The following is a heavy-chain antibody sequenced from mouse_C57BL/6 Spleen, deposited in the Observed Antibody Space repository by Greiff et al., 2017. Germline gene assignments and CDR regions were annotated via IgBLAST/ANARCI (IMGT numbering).Heavy chain of an antibody. V-gene: IGHV1-64*01. Sequence: QVQLQQPGAELVKPGASVKLSCKASGYTFTSYWMHWVKQRPGQGLEWIGMIHPNSGSTNYNEKFKSKATLTVDKSSSTAYMQLSSLTSEDSAVYYCARVITTVVAWYVDVWGTGTTVTVSS. CDR3: ARVITTVVAWYVDV. J-gene: IGHJ1*03. CDR1: GYTFTSYW. CDR2: IHPNSGST. D-gene: IGHD1-1*01.